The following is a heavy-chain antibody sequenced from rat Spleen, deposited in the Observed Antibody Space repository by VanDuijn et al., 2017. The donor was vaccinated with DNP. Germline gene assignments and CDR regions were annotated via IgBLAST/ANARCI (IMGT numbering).Heavy chain of an antibody. CDR3: ARPDY. CDR2: ISHDGSST. Sequence: EVQLVESGGGFVQPGRSLKLSCAASEFTFSDYNMAWVRQAPKKGLEWVATISHDGSSTYYRDSVKGRFTISRDNAKSTLYLQMDSLRSEDTATYYCARPDYWGQGVMVTVSS. V-gene: IGHV5-7*01. CDR1: EFTFSDYN. J-gene: IGHJ2*01.